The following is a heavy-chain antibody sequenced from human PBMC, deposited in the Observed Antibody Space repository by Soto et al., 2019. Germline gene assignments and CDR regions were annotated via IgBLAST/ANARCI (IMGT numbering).Heavy chain of an antibody. D-gene: IGHD3-22*01. CDR2: ISYDGSNK. V-gene: IGHV3-30-3*01. J-gene: IGHJ4*02. Sequence: GGSLRLSCAASGFTFSSYAMHWVRQAPGKGLEWVAVISYDGSNKYYADSVKGRFTISRDNSKNTLYLQMNSLRAGDTAVYYCARDLTDSSGYLDYWGQGTLVTVSS. CDR1: GFTFSSYA. CDR3: ARDLTDSSGYLDY.